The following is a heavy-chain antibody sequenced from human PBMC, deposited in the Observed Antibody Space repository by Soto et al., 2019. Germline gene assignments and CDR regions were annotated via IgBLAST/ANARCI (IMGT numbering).Heavy chain of an antibody. V-gene: IGHV3-30-3*01. CDR3: ARTLDCISTSCNFYYYYYGMDV. D-gene: IGHD2-2*01. CDR2: ISYDGSNK. CDR1: GFTFSSYA. J-gene: IGHJ6*02. Sequence: PGGSLRLSCAASGFTFSSYAMHWVRQAPGKGLEWVAVISYDGSNKYYADSVKGRFTISRDNSKNTLYLQMNSLRAEDTAVYYCARTLDCISTSCNFYYYYYGMDVWGQGTTVTVSS.